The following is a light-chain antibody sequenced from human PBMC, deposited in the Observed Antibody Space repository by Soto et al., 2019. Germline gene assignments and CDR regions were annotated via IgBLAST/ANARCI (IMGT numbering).Light chain of an antibody. V-gene: IGKV3-20*01. CDR2: GAS. J-gene: IGKJ1*01. Sequence: ENVLTQSPGTLSLSPWERATLSCRASQTVYNGYLAWYQQKPGQAPRLLIYGASSRATGIPDRFSGSESGTDFTLTISSLEPEDFAVYYCQQYGSSPTFGQGTKVDIK. CDR3: QQYGSSPT. CDR1: QTVYNGY.